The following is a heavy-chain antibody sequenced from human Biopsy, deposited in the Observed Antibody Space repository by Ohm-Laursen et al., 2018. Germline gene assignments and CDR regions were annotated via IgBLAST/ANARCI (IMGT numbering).Heavy chain of an antibody. V-gene: IGHV1-24*01. CDR2: FAPENGKT. J-gene: IGHJ4*02. CDR1: GYTLTELS. CDR3: AADINVWNVNY. Sequence: ASVKVSCKVSGYTLTELSMHWVRQAPGKGLEWMGGFAPENGKTVYAQNFQARVSMTEDTLTDTAYMELGSLRSEDTAVYYCAADINVWNVNYWGQGTQVTVSS. D-gene: IGHD1-1*01.